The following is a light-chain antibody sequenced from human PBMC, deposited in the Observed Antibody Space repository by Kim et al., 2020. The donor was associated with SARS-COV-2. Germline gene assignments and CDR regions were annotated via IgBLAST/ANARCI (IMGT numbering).Light chain of an antibody. V-gene: IGLV6-57*03. J-gene: IGLJ3*02. Sequence: PGKTVTISCTRSSGSIASNYVQWYQQRPGSAPTTVIYEDNQRPSGVPDRFSGSIDSSSNSASLTISGLKTEDEADYYCQSYDNTWVFGGGTQLTVL. CDR2: EDN. CDR1: SGSIASNY. CDR3: QSYDNTWV.